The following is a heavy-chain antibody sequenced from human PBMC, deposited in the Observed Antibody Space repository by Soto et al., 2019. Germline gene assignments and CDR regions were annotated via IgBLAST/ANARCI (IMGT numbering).Heavy chain of an antibody. CDR3: ARSTPYGSGFNTAHSNYVCGMGV. J-gene: IGHJ6*02. CDR2: TYYRSKWYN. CDR1: VDSVCSTRAA. D-gene: IGHD3-10*01. Sequence: SPTFALSSAISVDSVCSTRAAWNPISHSPSRGLECLGRTYYRSKWYNDYAVSVKSRITINPGTSKNQFSLQLNSVTPEDTAVYYCARSTPYGSGFNTAHSNYVCGMGVWGQRPALAVSS. V-gene: IGHV6-1*01.